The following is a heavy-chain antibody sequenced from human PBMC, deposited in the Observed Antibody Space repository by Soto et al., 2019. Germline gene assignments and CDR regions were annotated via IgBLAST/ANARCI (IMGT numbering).Heavy chain of an antibody. D-gene: IGHD3-22*01. CDR2: IDPSDSQT. Sequence: GESLKISCKGSGSSFAGYWITWVRQKPGKGLEWMGRIDPSDSQTYYSPSFRGHVTISAAKSITTVFLQWSSLRASDTAMYYCARQIYDSDSGPNFQYYFDSWGQGTLVTVSS. CDR3: ARQIYDSDSGPNFQYYFDS. CDR1: GSSFAGYW. J-gene: IGHJ4*02. V-gene: IGHV5-10-1*01.